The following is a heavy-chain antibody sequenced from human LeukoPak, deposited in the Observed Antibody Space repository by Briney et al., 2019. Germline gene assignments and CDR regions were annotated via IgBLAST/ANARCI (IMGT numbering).Heavy chain of an antibody. V-gene: IGHV3-23*01. J-gene: IGHJ4*02. CDR3: AKGDPRGQQLIGIFDY. CDR2: ISHGGSSI. D-gene: IGHD6-13*01. CDR1: GFTFNTYA. Sequence: GGSLRLSCAASGFTFNTYAMNRVRQAPGKGLEWVSTISHGGSSIYYADSVKGRFTISRDNSKNTLYLQMNSLRAGDTATYYCAKGDPRGQQLIGIFDYWGQGTLVTVSS.